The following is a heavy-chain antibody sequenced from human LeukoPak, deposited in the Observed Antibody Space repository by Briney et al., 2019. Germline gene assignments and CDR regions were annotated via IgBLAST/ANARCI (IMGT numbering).Heavy chain of an antibody. Sequence: PGGSLRLSCAASGFTFSSYSMNWVRQAPGKGLEWVSSISSSSSYIYYADSVKGRFTISRDNAKNSLYLQMNSLRAEDTAVYYCASESLGYCSGGSCYIGYWGQGTLVTVSS. J-gene: IGHJ4*02. CDR1: GFTFSSYS. CDR2: ISSSSSYI. D-gene: IGHD2-15*01. V-gene: IGHV3-21*01. CDR3: ASESLGYCSGGSCYIGY.